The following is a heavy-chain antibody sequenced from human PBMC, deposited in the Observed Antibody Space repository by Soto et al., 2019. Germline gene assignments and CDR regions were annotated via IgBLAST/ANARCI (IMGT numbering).Heavy chain of an antibody. J-gene: IGHJ6*02. V-gene: IGHV1-3*01. D-gene: IGHD6-13*01. CDR1: GYIFTSYD. CDR2: INAGNGKT. Sequence: ASVKVSCKASGYIFTSYDIHWVRQAPGQRLEWMGWINAGNGKTKYSQKFQGRVTITRDTSASTAYMEVSSLNSEDTAVYYCARGRFPAGSNYHYAMDVWGQGTTVTVSS. CDR3: ARGRFPAGSNYHYAMDV.